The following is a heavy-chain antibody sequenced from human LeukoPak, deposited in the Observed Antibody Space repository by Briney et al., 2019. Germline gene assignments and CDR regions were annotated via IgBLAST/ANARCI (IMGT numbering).Heavy chain of an antibody. CDR3: ARGSGWGSRKIDY. CDR1: GGSISSGGYY. J-gene: IGHJ4*02. D-gene: IGHD3-16*01. V-gene: IGHV4-39*07. CDR2: INHSGST. Sequence: SETLSLTCTVSGGSISSGGYYWSWIRQPPGKGLEWIGEINHSGSTNYNPSLKSRVTISVDTSKNQFSLKLSSVTAADTAVYYCARGSGWGSRKIDYWGQGTLVTVSS.